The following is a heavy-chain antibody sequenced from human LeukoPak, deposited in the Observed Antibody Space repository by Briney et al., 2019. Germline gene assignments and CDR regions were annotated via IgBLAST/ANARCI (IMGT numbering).Heavy chain of an antibody. J-gene: IGHJ4*02. V-gene: IGHV3-30*02. D-gene: IGHD6-19*01. CDR2: IRYDGSNK. CDR3: AKIAVAGTHYFEY. Sequence: GGSLRLSCAASGFTFSTYGMHWVRQAPGKGREWVAFIRYDGSNKDYADSVKGRFTISRDNSKNTLFLQMNSLRAEDTAVYYCAKIAVAGTHYFEYWGQGTLVTVSS. CDR1: GFTFSTYG.